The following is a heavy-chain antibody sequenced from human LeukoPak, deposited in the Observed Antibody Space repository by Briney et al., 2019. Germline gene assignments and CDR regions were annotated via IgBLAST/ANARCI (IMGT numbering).Heavy chain of an antibody. V-gene: IGHV1-2*02. D-gene: IGHD3-10*01. CDR2: INPNSGGT. CDR3: ARRYFGSGSYYTYY. J-gene: IGHJ4*02. Sequence: ASVKVSCKASGGTFSSYAISWVRQAPGQGLEWMGWINPNSGGTNYAQKFQGRVTMTRKTSISTAYMGLSRLRSDYTAVYCSARRYFGSGSYYTYYWGQGSLVTVSS. CDR1: GGTFSSYA.